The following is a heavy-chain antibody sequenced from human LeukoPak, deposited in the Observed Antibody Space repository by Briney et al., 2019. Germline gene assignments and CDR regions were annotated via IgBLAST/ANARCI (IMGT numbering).Heavy chain of an antibody. D-gene: IGHD3-10*01. CDR1: GFIFSSYW. V-gene: IGHV3-74*01. CDR2: INTDGRRT. J-gene: IGHJ4*02. Sequence: GESLTLACAVSGFIFSSYWVDWVRQAPGRGLVWVSRINTDGRRTSYADSVKGRFTISRDNAKNTLYLQMNSLRAEDTAVYYCARDGAGSYGLDYWGRGTLVTVSS. CDR3: ARDGAGSYGLDY.